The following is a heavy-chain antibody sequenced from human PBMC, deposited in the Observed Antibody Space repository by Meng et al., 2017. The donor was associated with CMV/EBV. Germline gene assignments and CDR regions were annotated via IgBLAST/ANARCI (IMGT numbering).Heavy chain of an antibody. V-gene: IGHV4-39*07. D-gene: IGHD3-22*01. J-gene: IGHJ5*02. CDR2: IYYSGST. Sequence: SETLSLTCTVSGGSISSSSYYWGWTRQPPGKGLEWIGSIYYSGSTYYNPSLKSRVTISVDTSKNQFSLKLSSVTAADTAVYYCARDGPVTMIVVGNWFDPWGQGTLVTVSS. CDR3: ARDGPVTMIVVGNWFDP. CDR1: GGSISSSSYY.